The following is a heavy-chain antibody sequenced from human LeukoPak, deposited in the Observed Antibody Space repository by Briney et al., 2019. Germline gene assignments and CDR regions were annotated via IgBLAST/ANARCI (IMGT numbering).Heavy chain of an antibody. CDR1: GGSISSRSYY. V-gene: IGHV4-39*01. D-gene: IGHD3-3*02. CDR2: IYYSGST. CDR3: ASGCLPGVLALLSQCDNWFDP. Sequence: SETLSLTCTVSGGSISSRSYYWGWLRQPPGKGLEWIGSIYYSGSTYYNPSLKSRVTISVDTSKNQFSLKLSSVTAADTAVYYCASGCLPGVLALLSQCDNWFDPWGQGTLVTVSS. J-gene: IGHJ5*02.